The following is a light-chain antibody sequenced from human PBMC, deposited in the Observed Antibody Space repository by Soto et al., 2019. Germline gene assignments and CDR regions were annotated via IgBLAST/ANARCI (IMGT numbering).Light chain of an antibody. CDR3: AAWDSSLSAVL. CDR2: DNN. J-gene: IGLJ2*01. Sequence: QSLLTQSPSVSVTPGQKVTISCSGSTSNIGTNYISWYQQVPGTSPKLLIYDNNQRPSGIPDRFSGSKSGTSATLDITALQPGDEADYYCAAWDSSLSAVLFGGGTKLTVL. V-gene: IGLV1-51*01. CDR1: TSNIGTNY.